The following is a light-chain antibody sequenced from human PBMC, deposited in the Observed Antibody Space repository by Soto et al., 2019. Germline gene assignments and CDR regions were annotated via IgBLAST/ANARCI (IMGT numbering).Light chain of an antibody. CDR2: DVS. Sequence: EIVLTQSPGTLSLSRGERATLSCRASRSITSYLAWYQQKPGQAPRLLISDVSNRATGIPARFSGSGSGTDFTLTISSLEPEDFAVYYCQQRSEWPITFGQGTRLEI. CDR3: QQRSEWPIT. J-gene: IGKJ5*01. CDR1: RSITSY. V-gene: IGKV3-11*01.